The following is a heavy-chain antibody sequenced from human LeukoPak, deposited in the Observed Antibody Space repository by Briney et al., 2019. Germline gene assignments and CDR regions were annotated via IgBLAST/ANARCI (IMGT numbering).Heavy chain of an antibody. D-gene: IGHD5-24*01. Sequence: EASVKVSCKASGYTFTSYGFRWVRQAPGRGLEWMGWISAYNGDTNYAQKVQGRVTMTTDTSTSTAYMELRSLRSDDTAVYYCARDSVAMSTIRDFGYWGQGTLVTVSS. V-gene: IGHV1-18*01. CDR2: ISAYNGDT. J-gene: IGHJ4*02. CDR1: GYTFTSYG. CDR3: ARDSVAMSTIRDFGY.